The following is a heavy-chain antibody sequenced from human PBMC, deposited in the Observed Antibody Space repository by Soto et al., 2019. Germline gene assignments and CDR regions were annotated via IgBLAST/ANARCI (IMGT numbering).Heavy chain of an antibody. CDR1: GFTFSDHY. CDR2: IRDKANSYTT. J-gene: IGHJ6*02. Sequence: EVQLVESGGGLVQPGGSLRLSCAASGFTFSDHYMDWVRQAPGKGLEWIGRIRDKANSYTTEYAASVKGRFSVSRDDSERSLYLQMNSLKTDDTSTYYCARGSSSSRSFYYYGLDVWGQGTTVTVSS. V-gene: IGHV3-72*01. CDR3: ARGSSSSRSFYYYGLDV. D-gene: IGHD6-6*01.